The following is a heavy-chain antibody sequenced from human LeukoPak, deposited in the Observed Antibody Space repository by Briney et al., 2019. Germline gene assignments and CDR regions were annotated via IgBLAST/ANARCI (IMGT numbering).Heavy chain of an antibody. D-gene: IGHD4/OR15-4a*01. CDR1: GYTFTSYD. J-gene: IGHJ4*02. CDR2: MNPNSGNT. V-gene: IGHV1-8*01. CDR3: ARVNRVLRSLDY. Sequence: GRSLRLSCAASGYTFTSYDINWVRQATGQGLEWMGWMNPNSGNTGYAQKFQGRVTMTRNTSTSTVYMELSNLRSEDTAVYYCARVNRVLRSLDYWGQGTLVTVSS.